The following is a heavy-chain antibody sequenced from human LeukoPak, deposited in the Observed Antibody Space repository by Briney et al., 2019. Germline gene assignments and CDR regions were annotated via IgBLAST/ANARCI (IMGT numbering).Heavy chain of an antibody. CDR2: INPNSGGT. CDR3: ARDGRYSTTGDWFDP. Sequence: ASVKVSCKASGYTFTGYYMHWVRQAPGQGREWMGWINPNSGGTNYAQKFQGRVTMTRDTSISTAYMELSRLRSDDTAVYYCARDGRYSTTGDWFDPWGQGTLVTVSS. D-gene: IGHD3-9*01. J-gene: IGHJ5*02. V-gene: IGHV1-2*02. CDR1: GYTFTGYY.